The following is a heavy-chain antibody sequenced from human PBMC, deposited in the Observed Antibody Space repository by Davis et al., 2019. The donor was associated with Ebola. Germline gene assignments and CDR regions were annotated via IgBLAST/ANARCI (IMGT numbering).Heavy chain of an antibody. D-gene: IGHD2-8*01. V-gene: IGHV4-34*01. CDR2: INHSGST. CDR1: GGSFSGYY. CDR3: ARVVKVYAIGKYFQH. Sequence: MPGGSLRLSCAVYGGSFSGYYWSWIRQPPGKGLEWIGEINHSGSTIYNPSLKSRVTISVDTSKNQFSLKLSSVTAADTAVYYCARVVKVYAIGKYFQHWGQGTLVTVSS. J-gene: IGHJ1*01.